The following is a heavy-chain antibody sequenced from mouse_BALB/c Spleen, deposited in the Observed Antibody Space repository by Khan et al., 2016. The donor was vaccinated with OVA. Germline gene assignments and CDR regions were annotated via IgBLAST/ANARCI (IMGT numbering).Heavy chain of an antibody. D-gene: IGHD2-3*01. CDR1: GYTFTNYG. V-gene: IGHV9-3*02. CDR3: ARSRWLLPAMDY. Sequence: QIQLVQSGPDLKKPGETVKISCKASGYTFTNYGMNWVRQPPGKGLMWMGWINTNTGEPTYAEELKGRFAFSLETSDSTAYLQINNLKNEDTATYFCARSRWLLPAMDYWGQGTSVTVSS. CDR2: INTNTGEP. J-gene: IGHJ4*01.